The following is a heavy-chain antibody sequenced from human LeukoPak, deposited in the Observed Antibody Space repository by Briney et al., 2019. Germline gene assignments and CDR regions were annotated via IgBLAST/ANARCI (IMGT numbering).Heavy chain of an antibody. D-gene: IGHD2-15*01. V-gene: IGHV3-74*01. CDR2: INSDGSST. CDR1: GFTFSSYW. J-gene: IGHJ6*03. Sequence: GGSLRLSCAASGFTFSSYWMHWVRQAPGKGLVWVSRINSDGSSTSYADSVKGRFTISRDNAKNTLYLQMSSLRAEDTAVYYCARVVQNYYYYMDVWGKGTTVTVSS. CDR3: ARVVQNYYYYMDV.